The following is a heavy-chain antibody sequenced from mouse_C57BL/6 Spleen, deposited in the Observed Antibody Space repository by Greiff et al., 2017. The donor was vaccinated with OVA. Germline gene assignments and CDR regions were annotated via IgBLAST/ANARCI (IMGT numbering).Heavy chain of an antibody. CDR3: ARNRFFDY. Sequence: EVQLQQSGPELVKPGASVKISCKASGYSFTGYYMNWVKQSPEKSLEWIGEINPSTGGTTYNQKFKAKATLTVDKSSSTAYMQLKSLTSEDSAVYYCARNRFFDYWGQGTTLTVSS. J-gene: IGHJ2*01. CDR1: GYSFTGYY. CDR2: INPSTGGT. V-gene: IGHV1-42*01.